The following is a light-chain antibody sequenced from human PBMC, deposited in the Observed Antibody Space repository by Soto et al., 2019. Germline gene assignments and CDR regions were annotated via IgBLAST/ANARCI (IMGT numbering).Light chain of an antibody. CDR3: SSYTSSSTSYV. Sequence: QSVLTQPASVSGSPGQSITISCTGTSXDVGGYNYVSWYQQHPGKAPKLMIYEVSNRPSGVSNRFSGSKSGNTASLTISGLQAEDEADYYCSSYTSSSTSYVFGTGTKVTGL. CDR2: EVS. CDR1: SXDVGGYNY. J-gene: IGLJ1*01. V-gene: IGLV2-14*01.